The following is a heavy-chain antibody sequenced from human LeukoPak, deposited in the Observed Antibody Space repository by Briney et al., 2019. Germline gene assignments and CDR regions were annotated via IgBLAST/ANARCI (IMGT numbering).Heavy chain of an antibody. V-gene: IGHV3-33*08. CDR3: ARMSGSHLDY. CDR1: GFTFSSYA. J-gene: IGHJ4*02. Sequence: GRSLRLSCAASGFTFSSYAMHWVRQAPGKGLEWVAVIWYDGSNKYYADSVKGRFTISRDNSKNTLYLQMNSLRAEDTAVYYCARMSGSHLDYWGQGTLVIVSS. D-gene: IGHD1-26*01. CDR2: IWYDGSNK.